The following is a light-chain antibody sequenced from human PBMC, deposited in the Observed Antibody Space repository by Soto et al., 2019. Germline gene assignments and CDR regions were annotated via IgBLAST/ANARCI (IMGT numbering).Light chain of an antibody. CDR1: QTISSSY. CDR3: QQHGSSPSFT. J-gene: IGKJ3*01. Sequence: EIGLTQSPGTLSLSPGERATLSCRASQTISSSYLAWYQQKPGQAPRLLIYGTSGRATGIPDRFSGSGSGTDFTLTISRLEPEDVAVYYCQQHGSSPSFTFGPGTKVDIK. CDR2: GTS. V-gene: IGKV3-20*01.